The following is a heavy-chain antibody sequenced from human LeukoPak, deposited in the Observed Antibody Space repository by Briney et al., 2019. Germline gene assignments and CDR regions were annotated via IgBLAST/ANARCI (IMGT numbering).Heavy chain of an antibody. Sequence: GGSLRLSCAASGFTFSSYAMSWVRQAPGKGLGWVSTISGSADSTYYADSVKGRFTISRDNSKNTLYLQMNSLRTEDTAVYYCAREPYGSGSSHDYWGQGTLVTVSS. CDR3: AREPYGSGSSHDY. CDR1: GFTFSSYA. J-gene: IGHJ4*02. V-gene: IGHV3-23*01. CDR2: ISGSADST. D-gene: IGHD3-10*01.